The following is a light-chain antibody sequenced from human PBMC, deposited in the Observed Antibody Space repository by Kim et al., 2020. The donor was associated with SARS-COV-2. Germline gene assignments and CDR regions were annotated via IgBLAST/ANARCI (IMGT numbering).Light chain of an antibody. Sequence: ASVGDRVTITCRASQSISTWLAWYQQKPGKAPKLLIYKASTLESGVPSRFSGSGSGTEFTLTISSLQPDDFASYYCQEYNTHSRAFGQGTKVDIK. CDR3: QEYNTHSRA. J-gene: IGKJ1*01. CDR1: QSISTW. CDR2: KAS. V-gene: IGKV1-5*03.